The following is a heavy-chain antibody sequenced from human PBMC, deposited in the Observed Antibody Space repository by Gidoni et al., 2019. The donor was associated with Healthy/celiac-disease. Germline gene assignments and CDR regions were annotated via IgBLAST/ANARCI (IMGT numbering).Heavy chain of an antibody. J-gene: IGHJ4*02. Sequence: QVQLLEAGGGLVKPGGSLRLSCAHSGFTFSDYYMSWIRQAPGKGLEWVSYISSSSSYTNYADSVKGRFTISRDNAKNSLYLQMNSLRAEDTAVYYCARKKTGDFDYWGQGTLVTVSS. CDR2: ISSSSSYT. CDR3: ARKKTGDFDY. CDR1: GFTFSDYY. V-gene: IGHV3-11*06. D-gene: IGHD1-1*01.